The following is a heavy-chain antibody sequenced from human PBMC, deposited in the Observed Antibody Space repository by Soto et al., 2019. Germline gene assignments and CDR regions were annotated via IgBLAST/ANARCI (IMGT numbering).Heavy chain of an antibody. CDR1: GGTFSSYA. D-gene: IGHD3-10*01. J-gene: IGHJ5*02. CDR3: ARAIVGDYGPGDNWFDP. Sequence: ASVKVSCKASGGTFSSYAISWVRQAPGQGLEWMGGIIPIFGTANYAQKFQGRVTITADKSTSTAYMELSSLRSEDTAVYYCARAIVGDYGPGDNWFDPWGQGTLVTVSS. V-gene: IGHV1-69*06. CDR2: IIPIFGTA.